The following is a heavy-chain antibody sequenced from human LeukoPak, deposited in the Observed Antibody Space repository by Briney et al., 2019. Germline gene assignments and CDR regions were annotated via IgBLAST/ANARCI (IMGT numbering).Heavy chain of an antibody. CDR2: IYYSGST. CDR1: GGSISSYY. CDR3: ARRFGI. D-gene: IGHD3-10*01. V-gene: IGHV4-59*08. Sequence: SETLSLTCTVFGGSISSYYWSWIRQPPGKGLEWIGYIYYSGSTSYDPSLKSRVTISVDTSKNQFSLKLTSVTAADTAVYYCARRFGIWGQGTMVTVSS. J-gene: IGHJ3*02.